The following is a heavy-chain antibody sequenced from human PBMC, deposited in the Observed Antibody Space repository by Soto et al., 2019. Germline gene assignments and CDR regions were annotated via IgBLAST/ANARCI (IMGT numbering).Heavy chain of an antibody. CDR2: LGPHENGL. V-gene: IGHV3-74*01. D-gene: IGHD4-17*01. CDR1: GFTFSGDW. Sequence: EVQLVESGGGLVQPGGSLRLSCTDSGFTFSGDWMHWVRQAPGKGLVWVSRLGPHENGLNYADSVKGRFTISRDNAKNNLYLQMNNLRVEDTAVYFCTRETFGDRDSWGHGTLVTVSS. CDR3: TRETFGDRDS. J-gene: IGHJ5*01.